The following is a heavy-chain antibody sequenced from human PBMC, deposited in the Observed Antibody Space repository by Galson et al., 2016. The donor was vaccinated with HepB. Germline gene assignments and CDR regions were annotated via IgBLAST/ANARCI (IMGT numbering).Heavy chain of an antibody. CDR2: IRSKANNYAT. V-gene: IGHV3-73*01. D-gene: IGHD3-16*01. Sequence: SLRLSCAASGFTFSDSAMHWVRQASGKGLEWVGRIRSKANNYATAYAASVKGRYTISRDDSKNTAYLQMNSLNTEDTAVYYCTRRKGKMYYFDYWGQGTLVTVSS. J-gene: IGHJ4*02. CDR1: GFTFSDSA. CDR3: TRRKGKMYYFDY.